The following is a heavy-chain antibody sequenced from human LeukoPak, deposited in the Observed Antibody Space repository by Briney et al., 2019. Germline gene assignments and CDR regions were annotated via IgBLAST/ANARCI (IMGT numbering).Heavy chain of an antibody. CDR2: IKHDGSEK. J-gene: IGHJ4*02. D-gene: IGHD2-15*01. V-gene: IGHV3-7*04. Sequence: PGRSLRLSCAASGFTFSSYWMTWVRQAPGKGLEWVANIKHDGSEKYYVDSVQGRFTISRDNAKNSLYLQVNSLRAEDTAVYYCAREVVDSYFDYWGQGTLVTVSS. CDR3: AREVVDSYFDY. CDR1: GFTFSSYW.